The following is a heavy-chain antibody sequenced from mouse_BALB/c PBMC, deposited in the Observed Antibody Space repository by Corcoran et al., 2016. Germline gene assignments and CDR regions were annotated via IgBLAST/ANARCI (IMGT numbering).Heavy chain of an antibody. V-gene: IGHV8-12*01. CDR1: GFSLSTSGMG. J-gene: IGHJ2*01. CDR2: IYWDDDK. D-gene: IGHD2-4*01. CDR3: ALSYDYASFDY. Sequence: QVTLKESGPGILQPSQTRSLAWSFSGFSLSTSGMGVSWSRQPAGKGLEGLAHIYWDDDKRYIPSLKSRLTISKDTSRNQVFLKITSVDTADIATYYCALSYDYASFDYWGQGTTLTVSS.